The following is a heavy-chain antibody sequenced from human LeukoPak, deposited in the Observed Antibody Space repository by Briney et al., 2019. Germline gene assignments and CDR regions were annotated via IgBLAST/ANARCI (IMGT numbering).Heavy chain of an antibody. CDR1: GFTVTSNY. J-gene: IGHJ3*02. D-gene: IGHD4-23*01. Sequence: GGSLRLSCAAAGFTVTSNYMSWVRQAPGKGLEWVSVIYSGGSTYYADSVKGRFTISRHNSKNTLYLQMNSLRAEDTAVYYCAVGTRGNDDAFFIWGQRTMVTVSS. CDR3: AVGTRGNDDAFFI. V-gene: IGHV3-53*04. CDR2: IYSGGST.